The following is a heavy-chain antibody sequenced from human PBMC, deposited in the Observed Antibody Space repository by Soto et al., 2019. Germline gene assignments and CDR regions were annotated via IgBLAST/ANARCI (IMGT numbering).Heavy chain of an antibody. CDR2: IKSNPDSGTT. J-gene: IGHJ4*02. V-gene: IGHV3-15*01. Sequence: EVQLVESGGGLVKPGGSLRLSCAASGFSFSDVWMTWVRQAPGKGLEWVGRIKSNPDSGTTDYSSPVKGRFTISREDSNNTLFLQMNCLPTDDTAVYYCTTDFRWEVQHIHDYWGQGALVTVSS. CDR1: GFSFSDVW. D-gene: IGHD1-26*01. CDR3: TTDFRWEVQHIHDY.